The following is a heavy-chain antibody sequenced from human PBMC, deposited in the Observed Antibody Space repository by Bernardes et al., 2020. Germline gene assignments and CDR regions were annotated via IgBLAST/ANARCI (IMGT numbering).Heavy chain of an antibody. CDR1: GGSFSGYY. CDR3: ARVGGNIRPYNWNYAGYFDY. J-gene: IGHJ4*02. D-gene: IGHD1-7*01. V-gene: IGHV4-34*01. Sequence: SETLSLTCAVYGGSFSGYYWSRIRQPPGKGLEWIGEINHSGSTNYNPSLKSRVTISVDTSKNQFSLKLSSVTAADTAVYYCARVGGNIRPYNWNYAGYFDYWGQGTLVTVSS. CDR2: INHSGST.